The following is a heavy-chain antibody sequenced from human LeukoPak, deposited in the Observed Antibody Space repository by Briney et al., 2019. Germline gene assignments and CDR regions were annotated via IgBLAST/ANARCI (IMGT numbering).Heavy chain of an antibody. CDR2: ICGSGSIA. CDR3: TKLLKGYYDSSGYLDAFDF. V-gene: IGHV3-23*01. CDR1: GFTFSSYA. D-gene: IGHD3-22*01. J-gene: IGHJ3*01. Sequence: PGGSLRLSCAASGFTFSSYAMTWVRQAPGKGLEWVSSICGSGSIAYYADFVRGRFSISRDNSKNTLYLQMNSLGAEDTALYYCTKLLKGYYDSSGYLDAFDFWGQGTMVTVS.